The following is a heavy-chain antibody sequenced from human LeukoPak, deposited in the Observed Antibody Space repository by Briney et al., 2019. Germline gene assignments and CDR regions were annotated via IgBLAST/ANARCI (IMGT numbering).Heavy chain of an antibody. CDR2: INPNSGGT. CDR1: GYTFTGYY. V-gene: IGHV1-2*02. J-gene: IGHJ4*02. Sequence: EASVKVSCKASGYTFTGYYMHWVRQAPGQGLEWMGWINPNSGGTNYAQKFQGRVTMTRDTSISTAYMELSRLRSDDTAVYYCARTTGYSSSWPNKDFDYWGQGTLVTVSS. D-gene: IGHD6-13*01. CDR3: ARTTGYSSSWPNKDFDY.